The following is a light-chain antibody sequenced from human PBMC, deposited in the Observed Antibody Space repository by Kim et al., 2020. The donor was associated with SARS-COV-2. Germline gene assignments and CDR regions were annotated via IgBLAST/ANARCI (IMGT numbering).Light chain of an antibody. Sequence: PGKTARSTCGGDNIGSKSVHWYQQKPGQAPVLVIYYDSDRPSGIPARFSGSNSGNTATLTISRVEAGDEADYHCQVWDSSSDHVVFGRGTQLTVL. CDR3: QVWDSSSDHVV. V-gene: IGLV3-21*04. J-gene: IGLJ2*01. CDR1: NIGSKS. CDR2: YDS.